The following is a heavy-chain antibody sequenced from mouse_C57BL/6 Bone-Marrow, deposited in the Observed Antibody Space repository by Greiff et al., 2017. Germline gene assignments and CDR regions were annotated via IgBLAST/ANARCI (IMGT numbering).Heavy chain of an antibody. CDR1: GYSFTDYN. J-gene: IGHJ4*01. V-gene: IGHV1-39*01. D-gene: IGHD2-4*01. Sequence: EVKLLESGPELVKPGASVKISCKASGYSFTDYNMNWVKQSTGKSLEWIGVINPNYGTTSYNQKFKGKATLTVDQSSSTAYMRLNSLTSADSAAYYCARGYDYGYALDYWGQGTSVTVSS. CDR2: INPNYGTT. CDR3: ARGYDYGYALDY.